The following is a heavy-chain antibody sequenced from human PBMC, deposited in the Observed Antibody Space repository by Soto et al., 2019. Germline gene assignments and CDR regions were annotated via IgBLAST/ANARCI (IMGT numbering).Heavy chain of an antibody. CDR3: ARRRTFRYCSSTSCYTENWFDP. V-gene: IGHV1-2*02. CDR2: INPNSGGT. J-gene: IGHJ5*02. D-gene: IGHD2-2*02. Sequence: GASVKVSCKASGYTFTGYYMHWVRQAPGQGLEWMGWINPNSGGTNYAQKFQGRVTMTRDTSISTAYMELSRLRSDDTAVYYCARRRTFRYCSSTSCYTENWFDPWGQGTLVTV. CDR1: GYTFTGYY.